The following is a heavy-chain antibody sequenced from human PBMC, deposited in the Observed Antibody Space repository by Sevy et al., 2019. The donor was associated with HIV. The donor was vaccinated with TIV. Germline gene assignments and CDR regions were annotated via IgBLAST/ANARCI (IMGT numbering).Heavy chain of an antibody. CDR1: GFTFSTYV. V-gene: IGHV3-33*08. Sequence: GESLKISCVASGFTFSTYVMHWVRQAPGKGLEWVAVIWHDGSDEYYADSVKGRFTISRDNSKNTLYLQMNSLRAEDTAVYYCASEAGYGGNSRPFDYWGQGTLVTVSS. CDR3: ASEAGYGGNSRPFDY. D-gene: IGHD4-17*01. J-gene: IGHJ4*02. CDR2: IWHDGSDE.